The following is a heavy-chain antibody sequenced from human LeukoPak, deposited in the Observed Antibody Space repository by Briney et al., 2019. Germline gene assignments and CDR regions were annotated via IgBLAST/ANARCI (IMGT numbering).Heavy chain of an antibody. D-gene: IGHD6-19*01. CDR2: IYPGDSDT. Sequence: GESLKISCKGSGYSFTSYWIGWVRQMPGKGLEWMGTIYPGDSDTRYSPSFQGQVTISADKSISTAYLQWSSLKASDTAMYYCARGEGPQWLGSYYYYGMDVWGQRTTVTVSS. CDR1: GYSFTSYW. J-gene: IGHJ6*02. V-gene: IGHV5-51*01. CDR3: ARGEGPQWLGSYYYYGMDV.